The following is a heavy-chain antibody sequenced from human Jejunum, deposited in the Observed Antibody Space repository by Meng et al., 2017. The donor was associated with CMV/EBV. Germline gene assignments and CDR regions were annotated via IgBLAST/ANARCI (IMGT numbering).Heavy chain of an antibody. Sequence: RLSCAASGFTFHSYEMHWVRHPTGRGLEWVSGTGTDGETYYADSVKGRFTVSRENAKNSFYLQMNSLTAGDTALYFCVRGSLFSAWGQGTMVTVSS. CDR1: GFTFHSYE. CDR2: TGTDGET. D-gene: IGHD3-10*02. CDR3: VRGSLFSA. V-gene: IGHV3-13*01. J-gene: IGHJ3*01.